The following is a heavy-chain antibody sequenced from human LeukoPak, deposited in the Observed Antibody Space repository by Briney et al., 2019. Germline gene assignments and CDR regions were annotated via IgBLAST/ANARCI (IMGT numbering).Heavy chain of an antibody. V-gene: IGHV1-46*01. D-gene: IGHD6-6*01. CDR3: ARDRSIAARPGVWFDS. CDR2: INPSGGST. CDR1: GYTFTSYY. J-gene: IGHJ5*01. Sequence: SVKVSCKASGYTFTSYYMHWVRQAPGQGLAWMGIINPSGGSTSYAQKFQGRVTMTRDTSTSTVYMELSSPRSEDTAVYYCARDRSIAARPGVWFDSWGQGTLVTVSS.